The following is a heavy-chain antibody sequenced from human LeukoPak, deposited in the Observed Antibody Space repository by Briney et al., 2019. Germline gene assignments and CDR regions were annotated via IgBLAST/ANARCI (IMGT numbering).Heavy chain of an antibody. V-gene: IGHV4-34*01. CDR3: ARGPLGYCSSTSCYAYYYYYMDV. CDR1: GGSFNGYY. Sequence: SETLSLTCAVYGGSFNGYYWRGIRQPPAKGLEWIGEINHSGSTNYNPSLKSPVNISVDTTKNQFSLKMTSVTDADTAVSYCARGPLGYCSSTSCYAYYYYYMDVWGKGTTVTVSS. D-gene: IGHD2-2*01. J-gene: IGHJ6*03. CDR2: INHSGST.